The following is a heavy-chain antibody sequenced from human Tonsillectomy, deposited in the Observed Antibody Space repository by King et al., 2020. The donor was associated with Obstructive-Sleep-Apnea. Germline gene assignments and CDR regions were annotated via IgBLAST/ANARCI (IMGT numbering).Heavy chain of an antibody. D-gene: IGHD1-26*01. Sequence: VQLVESGGGLVQTGGSLRLSCAASGFTFSEHYMDWVRQAPGKGPEWVGRIKNKDNKYNTEYAASVKGRFTISRDDSQNSLYLQMNSLRTEDTAVYYCAKDLGSPIVGTQWGQGTPVTV. CDR3: AKDLGSPIVGTQ. J-gene: IGHJ4*02. CDR2: IKNKDNKYNT. CDR1: GFTFSEHY. V-gene: IGHV3-72*01.